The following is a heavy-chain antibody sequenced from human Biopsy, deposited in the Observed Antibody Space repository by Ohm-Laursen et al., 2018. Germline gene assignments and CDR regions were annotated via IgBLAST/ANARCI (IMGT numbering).Heavy chain of an antibody. J-gene: IGHJ4*02. V-gene: IGHV3-23*01. D-gene: IGHD2-2*02. CDR1: GFTFSDHA. Sequence: SLRLSCTASGFTFSDHAMNWVRQAPGKALEWVSTISGSGGNTYYADSVRGRFTVSRDGSKSTLYLQMSSLSAEDTAFYYCAKGGYCTTSSCYMDLDYWGQGTLVTVSS. CDR2: ISGSGGNT. CDR3: AKGGYCTTSSCYMDLDY.